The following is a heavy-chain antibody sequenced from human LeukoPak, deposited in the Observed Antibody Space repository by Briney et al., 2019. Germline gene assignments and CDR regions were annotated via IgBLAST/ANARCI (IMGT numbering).Heavy chain of an antibody. CDR1: GFIFSNYA. Sequence: GGSLRLSCAAPGFIFSNYAMSWVRQAPGKGLEWVSAISGSDDNTYYADSVRGRFTISRDNSKNTLYLQMNSLRAEDTAIYFCAKSRSGVSSCYNYWGQGTLVTVSS. D-gene: IGHD2-15*01. J-gene: IGHJ4*02. CDR2: ISGSDDNT. V-gene: IGHV3-23*01. CDR3: AKSRSGVSSCYNY.